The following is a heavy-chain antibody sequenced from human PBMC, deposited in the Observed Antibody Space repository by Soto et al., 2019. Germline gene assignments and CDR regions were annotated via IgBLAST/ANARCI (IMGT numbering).Heavy chain of an antibody. CDR1: GFTFNSYW. V-gene: IGHV3-7*01. Sequence: GGSLRLSCAASGFTFNSYWMTWVRQAPGKGLEFLATIKPDGSDTYYADSVKGRFTISRDNSKNSLYLQMNSLRAEDTAVYYCARDEGGYCISTSCPATLYYYYGMDVWGQGTTVTVSS. CDR3: ARDEGGYCISTSCPATLYYYYGMDV. J-gene: IGHJ6*02. D-gene: IGHD2-2*01. CDR2: IKPDGSDT.